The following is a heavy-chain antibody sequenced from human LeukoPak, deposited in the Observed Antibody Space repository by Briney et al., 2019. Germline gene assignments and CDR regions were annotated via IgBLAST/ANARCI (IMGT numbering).Heavy chain of an antibody. V-gene: IGHV3-74*01. J-gene: IGHJ3*02. Sequence: PGGSLRLSCAAPGFTFSSYWMHWVRQAPGKGLVWVSRINSDGSSTSYADSVKGRVTISRDNAKNTLYLQMNNLRAEDTAVYYCSSGNSHAFDIWGQGTMVTVSS. CDR3: SSGNSHAFDI. CDR2: INSDGSST. CDR1: GFTFSSYW. D-gene: IGHD4-23*01.